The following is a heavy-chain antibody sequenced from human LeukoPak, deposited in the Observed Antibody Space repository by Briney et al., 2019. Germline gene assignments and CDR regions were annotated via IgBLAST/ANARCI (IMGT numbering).Heavy chain of an antibody. CDR2: IYYTGST. CDR3: ARVNPTTVTTFSPSYFDY. J-gene: IGHJ4*02. V-gene: IGHV4-59*01. Sequence: SETLSLTCTVSGGSISSYYWTWIRQPPGKGLEWIGYIYYTGSTDYNPSLKSRVSMSVVTSKNQFSLKLSSVTAADTAVYYCARVNPTTVTTFSPSYFDYWGQGTLVTVSS. CDR1: GGSISSYY. D-gene: IGHD4-17*01.